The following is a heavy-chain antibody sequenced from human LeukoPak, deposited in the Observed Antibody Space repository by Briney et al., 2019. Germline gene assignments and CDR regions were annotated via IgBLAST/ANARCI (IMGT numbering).Heavy chain of an antibody. Sequence: SETLSLTCAVYGGSFSGYYWSWIRQPPGKGLEWIGEINHSGSTNYSPSLKSRVTISVDTSKNQFSLKLSSVTAADTAVYYCARGHRRRIAAFTGWFDPWGQGTLVTVSS. D-gene: IGHD6-13*01. CDR3: ARGHRRRIAAFTGWFDP. CDR2: INHSGST. J-gene: IGHJ5*02. CDR1: GGSFSGYY. V-gene: IGHV4-34*01.